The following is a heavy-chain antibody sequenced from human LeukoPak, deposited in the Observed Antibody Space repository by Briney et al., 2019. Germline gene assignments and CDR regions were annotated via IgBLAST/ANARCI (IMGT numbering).Heavy chain of an antibody. V-gene: IGHV3-53*04. CDR2: IYSGGST. J-gene: IGHJ4*02. Sequence: GGSLRLSCAASGFTVSSNYMSWVRQAPGKGLEWVSVIYSGGSTYYADSVKGRFTISRHNSKNTLYLQMNSLRAEDTAVYYCARDGRPAAADFDYWGQGTLVTVSS. CDR3: ARDGRPAAADFDY. CDR1: GFTVSSNY. D-gene: IGHD2-2*01.